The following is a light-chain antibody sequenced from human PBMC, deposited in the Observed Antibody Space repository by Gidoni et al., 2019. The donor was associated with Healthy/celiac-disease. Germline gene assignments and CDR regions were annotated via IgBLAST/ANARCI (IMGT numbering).Light chain of an antibody. CDR3: QQYGSSPWT. J-gene: IGKJ1*01. Sequence: IVLTQSPGTPSLSPGERATLSCRASQSFSSSYLAWYQQKPGQAPRLLIYGASSRATGIPDRFSGSGSGTDFTLTISRLEPEDFAVYYCQQYGSSPWTFGQGTKVEIK. V-gene: IGKV3-20*01. CDR2: GAS. CDR1: QSFSSSY.